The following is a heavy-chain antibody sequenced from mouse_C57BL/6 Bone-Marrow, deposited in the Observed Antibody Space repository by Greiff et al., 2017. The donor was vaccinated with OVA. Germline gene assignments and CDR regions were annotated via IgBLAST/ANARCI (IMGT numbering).Heavy chain of an antibody. D-gene: IGHD2-10*01. J-gene: IGHJ4*01. Sequence: VQLQQPGAELVKPGASVKLSCKASGYTFTSYWMQWVKQRPGQGLEWIGEIDPSDSYTNYNQKFKGKATLTVDTSSSTAYMQLSSLTSEDSAVYYCASLLGMDYWGQGTSVTVSS. CDR1: GYTFTSYW. V-gene: IGHV1-50*01. CDR2: IDPSDSYT. CDR3: ASLLGMDY.